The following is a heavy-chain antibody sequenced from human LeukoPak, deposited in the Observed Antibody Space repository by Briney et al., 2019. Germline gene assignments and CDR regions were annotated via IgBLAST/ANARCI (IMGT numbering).Heavy chain of an antibody. V-gene: IGHV4-38-2*01. CDR3: ARYVYGFDP. J-gene: IGHJ5*02. D-gene: IGHD2/OR15-2a*01. CDR1: GYSISSGYY. Sequence: SETLSLTCAVSGYSISSGYYWGWTRQPPGKGLEWIGSMYHSGSTYYNPSLKSRVTISVDTSKNQISLKLSSVTAADTTMYYCARYVYGFDPWGQGTLVTVSS. CDR2: MYHSGST.